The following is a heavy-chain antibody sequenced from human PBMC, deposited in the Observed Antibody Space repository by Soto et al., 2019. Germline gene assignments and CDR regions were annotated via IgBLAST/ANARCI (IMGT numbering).Heavy chain of an antibody. J-gene: IGHJ4*02. CDR2: INPSGGST. Sequence: QVQLVQSGAEVKKPGASVKVSCKAFGYTFTTYCIHWVRQAPGQGLEWMGIINPSGGSTTYAQSFQGRVTMTRDTSTSTVYMELSSLTSDDTAVYYCARSDFDWLSEARYYFDYWGQGTLITVSS. V-gene: IGHV1-46*01. CDR3: ARSDFDWLSEARYYFDY. D-gene: IGHD3-9*01. CDR1: GYTFTTYC.